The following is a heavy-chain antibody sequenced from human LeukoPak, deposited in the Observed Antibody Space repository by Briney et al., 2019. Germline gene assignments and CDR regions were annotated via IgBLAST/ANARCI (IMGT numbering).Heavy chain of an antibody. CDR3: ARHTQPRGTYSSGWYYFDY. V-gene: IGHV5-51*01. J-gene: IGHJ4*02. D-gene: IGHD6-19*01. CDR2: IYPGDSDT. Sequence: GESLKISCKGSGYSFTSYWIGWVRQMPGKGLEWMGIIYPGDSDTRYSPSFQGQVTISADKSISTAYLQWSSLKASDTAMYYCARHTQPRGTYSSGWYYFDYWGQGTLVTVSS. CDR1: GYSFTSYW.